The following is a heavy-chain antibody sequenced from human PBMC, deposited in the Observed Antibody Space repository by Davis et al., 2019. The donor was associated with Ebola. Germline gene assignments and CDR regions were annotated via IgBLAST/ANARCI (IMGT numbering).Heavy chain of an antibody. CDR3: ARDSDDYCFDY. J-gene: IGHJ4*02. CDR2: ISSSSSTI. D-gene: IGHD2-21*02. V-gene: IGHV3-48*04. CDR1: GFTFSSYS. Sequence: GESLKISCAASGFTFSSYSMNWVRQAPGKGLEWVSYISSSSSTIYYADSVKGRFTISGDNSKNTLYLQMNSLRPEDTAVYYCARDSDDYCFDYWGQGTLVTVSS.